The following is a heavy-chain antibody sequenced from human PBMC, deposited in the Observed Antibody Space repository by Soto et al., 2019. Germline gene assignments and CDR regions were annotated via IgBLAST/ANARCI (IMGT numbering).Heavy chain of an antibody. Sequence: VGSLRLSCAVSGFTFGDSYMSWIRQAPGKGLEWLSYISPGSRYPAYADPVKGRFTISRDNAKRSLYLQMMSLTAEDTAIYYCVRGGGGGLFDPWGQGTMVTVSS. CDR2: ISPGSRYP. CDR1: GFTFGDSY. V-gene: IGHV3-11*06. D-gene: IGHD2-15*01. J-gene: IGHJ5*02. CDR3: VRGGGGGLFDP.